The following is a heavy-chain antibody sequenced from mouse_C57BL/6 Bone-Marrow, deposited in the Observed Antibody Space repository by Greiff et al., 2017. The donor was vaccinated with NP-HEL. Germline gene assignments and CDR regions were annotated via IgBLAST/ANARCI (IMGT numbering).Heavy chain of an antibody. CDR1: GFTFSDYY. V-gene: IGHV5-16*01. Sequence: EVMLVESEGGLVQPGSSMKLSCTASGFTFSDYYMAWVRQVPEKGLEWVANINYDGSSTYYLDSLKSRFIISRDNAKNILYLQMSSLKSEDTATYYCARDSSGPWAMDYWGQGTSVTVSS. CDR3: ARDSSGPWAMDY. D-gene: IGHD3-2*02. J-gene: IGHJ4*01. CDR2: INYDGSST.